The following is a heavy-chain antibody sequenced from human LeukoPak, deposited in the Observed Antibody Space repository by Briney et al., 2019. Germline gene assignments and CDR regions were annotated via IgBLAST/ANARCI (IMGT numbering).Heavy chain of an antibody. D-gene: IGHD6-13*01. Sequence: GGSLRLSCAASGFTFSSYAMSWVRQAPGKGLEWVSAISGSAGSTYYADSVKGWFTISRDNSKNTLYLQMNSLRAEDTAVYYCAKDQKEQQLSYWGQGTLVTVSS. CDR1: GFTFSSYA. CDR3: AKDQKEQQLSY. J-gene: IGHJ4*02. V-gene: IGHV3-23*01. CDR2: ISGSAGST.